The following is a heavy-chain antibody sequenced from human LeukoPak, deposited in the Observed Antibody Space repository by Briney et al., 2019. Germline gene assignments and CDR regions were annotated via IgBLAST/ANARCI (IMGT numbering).Heavy chain of an antibody. CDR1: GYSFTNYW. D-gene: IGHD6-13*01. CDR2: IDPSDSYT. J-gene: IGHJ4*02. CDR3: ARLIAAPTFDY. V-gene: IGHV5-10-1*01. Sequence: PGESLRISCKGSGYSFTNYWIIWVRQLPGKGLEWMGKIDPSDSYTNYSPSFQGHVTLSADKSISTAYLQWSSLKASDTAMYYCARLIAAPTFDYWGQGTLVTVSS.